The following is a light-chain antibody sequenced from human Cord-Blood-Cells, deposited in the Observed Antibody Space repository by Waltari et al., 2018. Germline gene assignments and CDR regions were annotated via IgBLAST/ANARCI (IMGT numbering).Light chain of an antibody. CDR2: KAS. V-gene: IGKV1-5*03. J-gene: IGKJ1*01. Sequence: DIQMTQSPSTLSASVGDRVTITCRASQSISSWLAWYQQKPGKAPKLLIYKASSLESGGPSRFSGGGSATEFTLTIISLQPDDFATYYCQQYNSYSPWTFGQGTKVEIK. CDR3: QQYNSYSPWT. CDR1: QSISSW.